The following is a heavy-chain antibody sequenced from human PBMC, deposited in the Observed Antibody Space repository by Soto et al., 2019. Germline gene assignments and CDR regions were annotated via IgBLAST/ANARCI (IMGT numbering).Heavy chain of an antibody. CDR3: ATGRDYYDTPPPLRY. CDR1: GGSPSSGGYY. Sequence: PSETLSLTCPVSGGSPSSGGYYWSWIRQHPGKGLEWIGLIYYSGSIYYNSSVKSRGTISVDTSKTQISLKLSSVTATDTAVYYCATGRDYYDTPPPLRYWGQGTLVTVSS. V-gene: IGHV4-31*03. CDR2: IYYSGSI. J-gene: IGHJ4*02. D-gene: IGHD3-22*01.